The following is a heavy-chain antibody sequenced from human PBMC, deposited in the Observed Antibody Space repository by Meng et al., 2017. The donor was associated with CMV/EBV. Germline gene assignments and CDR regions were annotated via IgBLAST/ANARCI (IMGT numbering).Heavy chain of an antibody. J-gene: IGHJ6*02. CDR2: IKQDGSEK. D-gene: IGHD3-3*01. CDR3: AREYDFWIGTYYYYYGMDV. CDR1: GFTFSSYW. V-gene: IGHV3-7*01. Sequence: SCAASGFTFSSYWMSWVRQAPGKGLEWVANIKQDGSEKYYVDSVKGRFTISRDNAKNSLYLQMNSLRAEDTAVYYCAREYDFWIGTYYYYYGMDVWGQGTTVTVSS.